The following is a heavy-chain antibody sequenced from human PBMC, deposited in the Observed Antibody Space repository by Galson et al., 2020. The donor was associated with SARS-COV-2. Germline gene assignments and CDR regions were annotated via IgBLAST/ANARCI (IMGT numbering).Heavy chain of an antibody. D-gene: IGHD2-2*01. V-gene: IGHV4-39*07. CDR1: GGSISTSRYY. Sequence: SETLSLTCTVSGGSISTSRYYWGWIRQPPGKGLEWIGSISYSGTTYYSPSLKSRVTISLDTSKNQFSLKLSSVTAADTAMYYCARFLPAATPFDYWGQGTLVTVSS. CDR2: ISYSGTT. J-gene: IGHJ4*02. CDR3: ARFLPAATPFDY.